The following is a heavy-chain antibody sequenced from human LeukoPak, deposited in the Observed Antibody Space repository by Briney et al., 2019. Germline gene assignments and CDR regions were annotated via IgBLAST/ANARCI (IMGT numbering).Heavy chain of an antibody. CDR1: GYTFTSYD. CDR3: ATIGASGSSYFDY. D-gene: IGHD6-6*01. V-gene: IGHV1-8*03. J-gene: IGHJ4*02. CDR2: MNPNSGNT. Sequence: ASVKVSCKASGYTFTSYDINWGRQATGQGLEWMGWMNPNSGNTGYAQKFQGRVTITRNTSISTAYMELSSLRSEDTAVYYCATIGASGSSYFDYWGQGTLVTVSS.